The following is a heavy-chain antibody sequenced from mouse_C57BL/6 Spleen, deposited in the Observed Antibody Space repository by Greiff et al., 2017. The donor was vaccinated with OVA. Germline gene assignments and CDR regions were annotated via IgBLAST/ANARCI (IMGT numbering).Heavy chain of an antibody. Sequence: VQVVESGAELVRPGASVTLSCKASGYTFTDYEMHWVKQTPVHGLEWIGAIDPETGGTAYNQKFKGKAILTADKSSSTAYMELRSLTSEDSAVYYCTRGGTTVVESLDYWGQGTTLTVSS. CDR2: IDPETGGT. D-gene: IGHD1-1*01. CDR3: TRGGTTVVESLDY. V-gene: IGHV1-15*01. J-gene: IGHJ2*01. CDR1: GYTFTDYE.